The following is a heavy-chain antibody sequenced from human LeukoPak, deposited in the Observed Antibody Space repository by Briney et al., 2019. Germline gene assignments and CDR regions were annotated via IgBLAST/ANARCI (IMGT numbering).Heavy chain of an antibody. CDR3: AISGLGFGEFRGLDY. V-gene: IGHV3-21*04. Sequence: GGSLRLSCAPSGFTFSSYSMNWVRQAPGKGLEWVSSISSSSRYIYYADSVKGRFTISRDTSKNALYLQMNSLRAEDTAVYYCAISGLGFGEFRGLDYWGQGTLVTVSS. D-gene: IGHD3-10*01. CDR2: ISSSSRYI. CDR1: GFTFSSYS. J-gene: IGHJ4*02.